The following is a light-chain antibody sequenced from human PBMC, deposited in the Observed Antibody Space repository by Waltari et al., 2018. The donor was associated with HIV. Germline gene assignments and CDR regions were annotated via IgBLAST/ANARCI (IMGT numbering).Light chain of an antibody. V-gene: IGKV3-15*01. CDR2: GAS. J-gene: IGKJ4*01. CDR1: QSVRSN. Sequence: EIVMTQSTATLSVSPGERVTLSCRASQSVRSNLAWYQKKPGQVPRLLFYGASSRATGIPARFSGSGSGTEFILTISSLQSEDFAVYYCQQYNNWPPLTFGGGTKVETK. CDR3: QQYNNWPPLT.